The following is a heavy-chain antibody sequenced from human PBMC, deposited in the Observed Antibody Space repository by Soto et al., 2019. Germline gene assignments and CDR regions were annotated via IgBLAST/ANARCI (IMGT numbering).Heavy chain of an antibody. Sequence: QVQLQESGPGLVKPSETLSLTCTVSGGSIRTYYWSWIRQPPGKGLEWIGYIYYSGSTNYNPSLKSRVTISVDTSKNQFSLKMSSVTAADTAVYYCARDRYASVIDWYFDLWGRGTLVTVSS. V-gene: IGHV4-59*01. J-gene: IGHJ2*01. CDR2: IYYSGST. CDR1: GGSIRTYY. CDR3: ARDRYASVIDWYFDL. D-gene: IGHD6-25*01.